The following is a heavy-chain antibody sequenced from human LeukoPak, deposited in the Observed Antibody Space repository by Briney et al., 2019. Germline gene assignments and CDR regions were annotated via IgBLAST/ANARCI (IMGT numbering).Heavy chain of an antibody. J-gene: IGHJ4*02. CDR1: GGSISSSNW. CDR2: IYHSGST. CDR3: ARVVGSSGYYFDY. D-gene: IGHD3-22*01. V-gene: IGHV4-4*02. Sequence: SETLSLTCAVSGGSISSSNWWSWVRQPPGKGLEWIGEIYHSGSTNYNPSLKSRVTISVDRSKNQFSLKLSSVTAADTAVYYCARVVGSSGYYFDYWGQGTLVTVSS.